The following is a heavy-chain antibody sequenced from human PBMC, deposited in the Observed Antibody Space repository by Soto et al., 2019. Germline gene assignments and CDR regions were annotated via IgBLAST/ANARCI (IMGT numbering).Heavy chain of an antibody. CDR3: IEKNPITNRYFD. D-gene: IGHD5-12*01. CDR2: INSNGLST. Sequence: GGSLRLSCSASGFSFSEYAMHWVRQAPGKGLEYVSGINSNGLSTYYPDSVKDRFTVSRDNSKNTVYLQMGGLRVEDTAVYYYIEKNPITNRYFD. V-gene: IGHV3-64D*08. J-gene: IGHJ4*01. CDR1: GFSFSEYA.